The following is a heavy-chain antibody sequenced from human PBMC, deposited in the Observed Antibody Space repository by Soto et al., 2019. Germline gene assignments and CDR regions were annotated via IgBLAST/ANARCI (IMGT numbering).Heavy chain of an antibody. CDR2: INPDGRST. CDR3: ARSFRDY. Sequence: GGSLRLSCAASGFTFSSNWMHWVRQAPGEGLMWVSRINPDGRSTSYADSVKGRFTVSRDNARNTLYLQMNSLRVEDTAVYYCARSFRDYWGRGTLVTVSS. CDR1: GFTFSSNW. J-gene: IGHJ4*02. V-gene: IGHV3-74*01.